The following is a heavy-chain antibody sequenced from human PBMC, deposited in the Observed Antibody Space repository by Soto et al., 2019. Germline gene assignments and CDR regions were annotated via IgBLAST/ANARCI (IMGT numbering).Heavy chain of an antibody. CDR1: GFSLTTGVG. V-gene: IGHV2-5*02. D-gene: IGHD5-12*01. Sequence: ITLEESGPTLVKPTETLTLTCTFSGFSLTTGVGVGWVRQPPGKALEWLALVYWDDDKHYTPSLMSRLTITKDISKGRVFLTRTNMALVARATYSLATSPAAFGGRGTLATVSS. CDR3: ATSPAAF. CDR2: VYWDDDK. J-gene: IGHJ4*02.